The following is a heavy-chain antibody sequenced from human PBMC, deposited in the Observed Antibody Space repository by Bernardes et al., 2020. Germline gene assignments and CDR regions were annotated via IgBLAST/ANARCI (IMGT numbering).Heavy chain of an antibody. D-gene: IGHD2-21*01. J-gene: IGHJ6*02. Sequence: ASVKVSCKASGYTFTSYDINWVRQATGQGLEWMGWMNPTSGTTGYAQKFQGRVTMTRNTSISTAYMELSSLRSEDTAVYYCARGLRVVVIAIETYYYGMDVWGQGTTVTGSS. V-gene: IGHV1-8*01. CDR2: MNPTSGTT. CDR3: ARGLRVVVIAIETYYYGMDV. CDR1: GYTFTSYD.